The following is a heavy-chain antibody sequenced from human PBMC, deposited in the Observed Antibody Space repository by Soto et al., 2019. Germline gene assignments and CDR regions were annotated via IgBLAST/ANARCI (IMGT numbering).Heavy chain of an antibody. Sequence: ASVKVSCKASGYTFSTYAIHWVHQAPGQSLEWMGWLNGGTGQTRYSQRFQDRVTITRDTSASTAYMEVSSLRPEDTAVYYCARGKGMEENYYYYGMDIWGQGTTVTVSS. J-gene: IGHJ6*02. CDR1: GYTFSTYA. CDR2: LNGGTGQT. CDR3: ARGKGMEENYYYYGMDI. D-gene: IGHD1-1*01. V-gene: IGHV1-3*01.